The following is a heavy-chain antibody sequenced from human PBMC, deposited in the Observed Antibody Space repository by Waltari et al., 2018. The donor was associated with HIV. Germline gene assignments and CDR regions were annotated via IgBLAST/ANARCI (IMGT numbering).Heavy chain of an antibody. J-gene: IGHJ6*02. CDR3: ARAEYYYDSSCYYYVRKMDV. V-gene: IGHV1-69*08. Sequence: QVQLVQSGAEVKKPGSSVKVSCKASGGTFSSYTISWVRQAPGQGREWMGRIIPILGRANDAQKFQGEVTITADKSPSSAYMGLSSLRSEDKAVYYCARAEYYYDSSCYYYVRKMDVWGQGTTVTVSS. D-gene: IGHD3-22*01. CDR1: GGTFSSYT. CDR2: IIPILGRA.